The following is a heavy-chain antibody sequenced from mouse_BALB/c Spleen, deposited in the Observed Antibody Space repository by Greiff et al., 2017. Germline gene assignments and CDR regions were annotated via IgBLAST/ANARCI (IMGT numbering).Heavy chain of an antibody. D-gene: IGHD2-13*01. CDR2: ISTYYGDA. V-gene: IGHV1S137*01. Sequence: QVQLQQSGAELVRPGVSVKISCKGSGYTFTDFAMHWVKQSHAKSLEWIGVISTYYGDASYNQKFKGKATMTVDKSSSTAYMELARLTSEDSAIYYCARGNGDYLYYFDYWGQGTTLTVSS. J-gene: IGHJ2*01. CDR1: GYTFTDFA. CDR3: ARGNGDYLYYFDY.